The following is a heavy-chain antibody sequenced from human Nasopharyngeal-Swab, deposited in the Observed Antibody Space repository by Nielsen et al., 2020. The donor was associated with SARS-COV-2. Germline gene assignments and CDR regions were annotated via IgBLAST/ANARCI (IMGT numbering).Heavy chain of an antibody. D-gene: IGHD3-10*01. Sequence: ASVKVSCKASGYTFTSYDINWVRQATGQGLEWMGWMNPNSGNTGYAQKFQGRVTMTRNTSISTAYMELSSLRSEETAVYYCASSSYGSGSYSHWGQGTLVTVSS. V-gene: IGHV1-8*01. CDR2: MNPNSGNT. CDR1: GYTFTSYD. CDR3: ASSSYGSGSYSH. J-gene: IGHJ4*02.